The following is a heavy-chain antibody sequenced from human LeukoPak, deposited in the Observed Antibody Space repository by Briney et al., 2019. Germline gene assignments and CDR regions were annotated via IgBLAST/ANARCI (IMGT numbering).Heavy chain of an antibody. D-gene: IGHD2-15*01. CDR1: GGSFSGYY. V-gene: IGHV4-34*01. CDR2: INHSGST. CDR3: ASIGYCSGGSCFDAFDI. Sequence: SETLSLTCAAYGGSFSGYYWSWIRQPPGKGLEWIGEINHSGSTNYNPSLKSRVTISVDTSKNQFSLKLSSVTAADTAVYYCASIGYCSGGSCFDAFDIWGQGTMVTVSS. J-gene: IGHJ3*02.